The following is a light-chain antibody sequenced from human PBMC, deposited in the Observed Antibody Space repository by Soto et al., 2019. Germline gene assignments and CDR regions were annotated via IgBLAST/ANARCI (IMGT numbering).Light chain of an antibody. CDR3: RSYTNSRTSYV. J-gene: IGLJ1*01. Sequence: QSALTQPASVSGSPGQSITISCTGTSSDVGGYNYVCWYQQHPGKAPKLMIYEVSNRPSGVSNRFSGSKSGTTASLTISGLQAEDEADYYCRSYTNSRTSYVYGTGPKVTVL. CDR1: SSDVGGYNY. CDR2: EVS. V-gene: IGLV2-14*01.